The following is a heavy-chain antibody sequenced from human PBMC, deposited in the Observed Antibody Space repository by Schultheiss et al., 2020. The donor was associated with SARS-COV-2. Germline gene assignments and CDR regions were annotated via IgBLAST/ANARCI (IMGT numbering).Heavy chain of an antibody. D-gene: IGHD1-7*01. Sequence: GGSLRLSCAASGFTFSSYGMHWVRQAPGKGLEWVAVISYDGSNKYYADSVKGRFTISRDNSKNTLYLQMNSLRAEDTAVYYCAKDGSVWKYGYYFDYWGQGTLVTVSS. CDR1: GFTFSSYG. J-gene: IGHJ4*02. CDR2: ISYDGSNK. V-gene: IGHV3-30*18. CDR3: AKDGSVWKYGYYFDY.